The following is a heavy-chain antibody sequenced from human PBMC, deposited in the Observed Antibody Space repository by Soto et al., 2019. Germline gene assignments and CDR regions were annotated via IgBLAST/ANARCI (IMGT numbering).Heavy chain of an antibody. V-gene: IGHV4-59*08. D-gene: IGHD1-7*01. CDR2: IYYSGST. CDR1: GGSISSYY. Sequence: SETLSLTCTVSGGSISSYYWSWIRQPPGKGLEWIGYIYYSGSTNYNPSLKSRVTISVDTSKNQFSLKLSSVTAADTAGYYCARHPPSNYFAPWGKEPLVTFSS. CDR3: ARHPPSNYFAP. J-gene: IGHJ5*02.